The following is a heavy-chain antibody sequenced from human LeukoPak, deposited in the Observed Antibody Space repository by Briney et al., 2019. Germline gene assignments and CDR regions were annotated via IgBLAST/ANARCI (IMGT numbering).Heavy chain of an antibody. V-gene: IGHV3-74*01. Sequence: GGSLRLSCAASGFTFSSYWMHWVRQAPGKGLVWVSRINSDGSSTSYADSVKGRFTISRDNAKNTLYLQMNSLRAEDMAVYYCARLGGTYRYYGMDVWGQGTTVTVSS. CDR2: INSDGSST. CDR3: ARLGGTYRYYGMDV. D-gene: IGHD1-26*01. J-gene: IGHJ6*02. CDR1: GFTFSSYW.